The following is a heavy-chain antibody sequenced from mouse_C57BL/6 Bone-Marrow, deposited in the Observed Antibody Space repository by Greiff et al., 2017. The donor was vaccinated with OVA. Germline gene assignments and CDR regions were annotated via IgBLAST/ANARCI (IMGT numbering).Heavy chain of an antibody. J-gene: IGHJ1*03. V-gene: IGHV3-6*01. Sequence: DVMLVESGPGLVKPSQSLSLTCSVTGYSFTSGYYWNWIRQFPGNKLEWMGYISYDGSNNYNPSLKNRISITRDTSKNQFFLKLNSVTTEDTATYYCARGTGDWYFDVWGTGTTVTVSS. CDR2: ISYDGSN. D-gene: IGHD4-1*01. CDR1: GYSFTSGYY. CDR3: ARGTGDWYFDV.